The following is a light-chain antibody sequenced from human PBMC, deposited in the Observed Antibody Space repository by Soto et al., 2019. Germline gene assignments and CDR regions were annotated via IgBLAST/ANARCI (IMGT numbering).Light chain of an antibody. Sequence: DILMTQSPDSLAVSLGERATINCKSSQTILYNSNNKNYLAWYQRKPGQPPKLLIYWASTRESGVPDRFSGSGSETDFTLTISSLQAEDVAVYYCQQYYTTPGTFGPGTKVDIK. CDR3: QQYYTTPGT. V-gene: IGKV4-1*01. CDR1: QTILYNSNNKNY. J-gene: IGKJ3*01. CDR2: WAS.